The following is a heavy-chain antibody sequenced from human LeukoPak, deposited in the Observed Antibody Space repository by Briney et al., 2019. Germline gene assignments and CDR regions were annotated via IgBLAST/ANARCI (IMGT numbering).Heavy chain of an antibody. CDR1: GFTFSDYY. Sequence: PGGSLRLSCAASGFTFSDYYMSWIRQAPGKGLEWVSYISSRGSTIYYADSVKGRFTISRDNAKNSLYLQMNSLRAEDTAVYYCATLRCLQPREYYFDYWGQGTLVTVSS. CDR2: ISSRGSTI. CDR3: ATLRCLQPREYYFDY. V-gene: IGHV3-11*01. D-gene: IGHD3-3*01. J-gene: IGHJ4*02.